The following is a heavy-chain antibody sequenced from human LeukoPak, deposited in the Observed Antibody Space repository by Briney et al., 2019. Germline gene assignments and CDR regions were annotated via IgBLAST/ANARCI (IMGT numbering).Heavy chain of an antibody. Sequence: ASVKVSCKASGYTFTSYGISRVRQAPGQGLEWMGWISAYNGNTNYAQKLQGKVTMTTDTSTSTVYMELRSLRSDDTAVYYCARAVGATDYWGQGTLVTVSS. CDR2: ISAYNGNT. CDR3: ARAVGATDY. D-gene: IGHD1-26*01. V-gene: IGHV1-18*01. J-gene: IGHJ4*02. CDR1: GYTFTSYG.